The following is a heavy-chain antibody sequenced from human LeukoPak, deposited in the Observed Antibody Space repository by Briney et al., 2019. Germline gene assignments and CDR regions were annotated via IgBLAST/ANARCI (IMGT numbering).Heavy chain of an antibody. V-gene: IGHV1-69*04. CDR3: ARGGSSWYWGGYYFDY. D-gene: IGHD6-13*01. J-gene: IGHJ4*02. Sequence: SVKVSCKASRGTFSSYAISWVRQAPGQGLEWMGSIIPILGIANYAQKFQGGVTITADKSTSTAYMELSSLRSEDTAVYYCARGGSSWYWGGYYFDYWGQGTLVTVSS. CDR1: RGTFSSYA. CDR2: IIPILGIA.